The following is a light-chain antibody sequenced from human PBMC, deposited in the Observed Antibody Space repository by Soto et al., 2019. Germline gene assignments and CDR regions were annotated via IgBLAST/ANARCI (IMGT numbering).Light chain of an antibody. J-gene: IGLJ2*01. CDR1: NIGSNS. Sequence: VLTQPPSVSVAPGQTARITCGGNNIGSNSVHWYRQKPGQPPVLVVYDDTDRPSGIPERFSGSNSGNTATLTISGVEGGDEADYYCHLWDIRSDHVVFGGGTKVTVL. V-gene: IGLV3-21*02. CDR2: DDT. CDR3: HLWDIRSDHVV.